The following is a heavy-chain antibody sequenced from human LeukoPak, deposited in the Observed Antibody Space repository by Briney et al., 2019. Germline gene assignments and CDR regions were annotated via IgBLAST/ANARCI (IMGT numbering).Heavy chain of an antibody. CDR3: ARVKDGSADITFQH. CDR2: IKQDGSDK. V-gene: IGHV3-7*01. CDR1: GFTFTTYW. D-gene: IGHD5-24*01. J-gene: IGHJ1*01. Sequence: GGSLRLSCAASGFTFTTYWMNWVRQAPGKGLEWVASIKQDGSDKYYVDSVKGRFTISRDNAKNSLYLQMNSLRAEDTAVYYCARVKDGSADITFQHWGQGTLVTVSS.